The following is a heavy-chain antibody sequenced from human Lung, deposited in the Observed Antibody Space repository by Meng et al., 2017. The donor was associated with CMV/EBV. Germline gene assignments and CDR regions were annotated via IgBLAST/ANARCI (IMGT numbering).Heavy chain of an antibody. Sequence: ASVKVSXKAYGYSFNSYIISWVRQAPGQGLEWMGWVNSYTGDTDYAQQFQERITMTTDTSTTTVYMELRSLRTDDTAAYYCARISMIRGIIITGRLDPWGQGTLVTVSS. J-gene: IGHJ5*02. CDR3: ARISMIRGIIITGRLDP. D-gene: IGHD3-10*01. CDR1: GYSFNSYI. CDR2: VNSYTGDT. V-gene: IGHV1-18*04.